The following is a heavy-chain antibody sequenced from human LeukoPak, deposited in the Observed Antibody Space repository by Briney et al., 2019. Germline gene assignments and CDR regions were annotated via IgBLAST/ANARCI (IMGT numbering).Heavy chain of an antibody. V-gene: IGHV1-69*05. D-gene: IGHD3-10*01. CDR2: IIPIFGTA. Sequence: SVKVSCKASGGTFSSYAVSWVRQAPGQGLEWMGGIIPIFGTANYAQKFQGRVTITTDESTSTAYMELSSLRSEDTAVHYCARRTYYYAFDIWGQGTMVTVSS. J-gene: IGHJ3*02. CDR3: ARRTYYYAFDI. CDR1: GGTFSSYA.